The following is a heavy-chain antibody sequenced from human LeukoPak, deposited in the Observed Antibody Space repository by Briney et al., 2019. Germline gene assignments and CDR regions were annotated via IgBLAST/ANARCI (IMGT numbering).Heavy chain of an antibody. V-gene: IGHV3-7*05. CDR1: GFTFSNYW. Sequence: GGSLRLSCAASGFTFSNYWVTWVRQAPGKGREGVANIKQDGTEKYYVDSVKGRFTISRDNAKNSLFLQMNGLRAEDTAVYYCAREWRYNSGWYRDYYGMDVWGQGTTVTVSS. J-gene: IGHJ6*02. CDR2: IKQDGTEK. D-gene: IGHD6-19*01. CDR3: AREWRYNSGWYRDYYGMDV.